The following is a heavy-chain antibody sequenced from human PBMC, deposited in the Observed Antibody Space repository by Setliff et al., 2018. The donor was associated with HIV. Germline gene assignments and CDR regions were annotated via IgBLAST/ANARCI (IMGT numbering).Heavy chain of an antibody. CDR2: ISAYNGNT. V-gene: IGHV1-18*04. J-gene: IGHJ3*02. D-gene: IGHD5-12*01. CDR1: GYNFTNYG. CDR3: ARDGGYSGHQWFGDAFDI. Sequence: ASVKVSCKASGYNFTNYGITWVRQAPGQGLEWMGWISAYNGNTNYAQKFQGRVTITADESTSTAYMELSTLRSEDTAVYFCARDGGYSGHQWFGDAFDIWGQGTMVTVSS.